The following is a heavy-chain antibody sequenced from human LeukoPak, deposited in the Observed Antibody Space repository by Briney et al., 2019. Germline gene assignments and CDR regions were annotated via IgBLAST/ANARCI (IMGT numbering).Heavy chain of an antibody. V-gene: IGHV3-30-3*01. D-gene: IGHD3-3*01. CDR2: ISYDGSNK. CDR3: ARDGRDDFWSGYPIYSFDY. J-gene: IGHJ4*02. Sequence: TGGSLRLSCAASGFTFSSYAMHWVRQAPGKGLEWVAVISYDGSNKYYADSVKGRFTISRDNSKNALYLQMNSLRAEDTVVYYCARDGRDDFWSGYPIYSFDYWGQGTLVTVSS. CDR1: GFTFSSYA.